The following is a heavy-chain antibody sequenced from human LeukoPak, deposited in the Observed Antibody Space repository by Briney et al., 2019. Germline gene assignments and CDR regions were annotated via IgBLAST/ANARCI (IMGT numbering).Heavy chain of an antibody. V-gene: IGHV4-34*01. Sequence: PSETLSLTCAVYGGSFSGYYWSWIRQPPGKGLEWIGEINHSGSTNYNPSLKSRVTISVHTSKNQFSLKLSSVTAADTAVYYCVGGPRTWNYVPDAFDIWGQGPMVTVSS. CDR2: INHSGST. J-gene: IGHJ3*02. D-gene: IGHD1-7*01. CDR3: VGGPRTWNYVPDAFDI. CDR1: GGSFSGYY.